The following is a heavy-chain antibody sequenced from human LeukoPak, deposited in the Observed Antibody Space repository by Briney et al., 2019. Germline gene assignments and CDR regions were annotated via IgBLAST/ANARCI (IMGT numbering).Heavy chain of an antibody. CDR2: ISGSGGST. CDR3: ARGRYVGSSGWHYYYMDV. CDR1: GFTFSSYG. V-gene: IGHV3-23*01. J-gene: IGHJ6*03. Sequence: GGTLRLSCAASGFTFSSYGMSWVRQAPGKGLEWVSGISGSGGSTYYADSVKGRFTISRDNSKNTLYLQMNSLRAEDTAVYYCARGRYVGSSGWHYYYMDVWGKGTTVTVSS. D-gene: IGHD6-19*01.